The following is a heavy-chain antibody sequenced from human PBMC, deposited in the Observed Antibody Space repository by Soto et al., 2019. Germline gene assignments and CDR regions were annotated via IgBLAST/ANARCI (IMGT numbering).Heavy chain of an antibody. D-gene: IGHD5-12*01. Sequence: EVQLLESGGGLVQPGGSLRVSCEASGFTFTSYAMSWVRQAPGKGLEWVSATSGSGDTTYYADAVKGRFTISRDNSEKRLYLQMHSLRAEDTAVYYCAKMVHGGYVSYFDSWGQGTLVTVSS. CDR1: GFTFTSYA. J-gene: IGHJ4*02. V-gene: IGHV3-23*01. CDR2: TSGSGDTT. CDR3: AKMVHGGYVSYFDS.